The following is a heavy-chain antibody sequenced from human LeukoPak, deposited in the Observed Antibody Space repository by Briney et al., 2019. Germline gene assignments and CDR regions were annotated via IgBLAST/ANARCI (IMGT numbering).Heavy chain of an antibody. D-gene: IGHD2-8*02. CDR2: IIPIFGTA. CDR1: GGTFSSYA. CDR3: ASRNCTGGVCYFDTTNYYYMDV. V-gene: IGHV1-69*01. Sequence: SVKVSCKASGGTFSSYAISWVRQAPGQGLEWMGGIIPIFGTANYAQKFQGRVTITADESTSTAYMELSSLRSGYTAVYYCASRNCTGGVCYFDTTNYYYMDVWGKGTTVTVSS. J-gene: IGHJ6*03.